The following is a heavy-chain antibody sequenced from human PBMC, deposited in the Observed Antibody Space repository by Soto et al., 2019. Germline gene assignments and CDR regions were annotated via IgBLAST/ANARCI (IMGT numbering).Heavy chain of an antibody. D-gene: IGHD3-22*01. J-gene: IGHJ4*02. Sequence: QVQLVQSGAEVKKPGSSVKVSCKASGGTFSSYAISWVRQAPGQGLEWMGGIIPIFGTANYAQKFQGRVTITADESTSTAYVELSSLRSEDTAVYYCARGMEPYYYDSSGYFDYWGQGTLVTVSS. CDR2: IIPIFGTA. CDR1: GGTFSSYA. CDR3: ARGMEPYYYDSSGYFDY. V-gene: IGHV1-69*01.